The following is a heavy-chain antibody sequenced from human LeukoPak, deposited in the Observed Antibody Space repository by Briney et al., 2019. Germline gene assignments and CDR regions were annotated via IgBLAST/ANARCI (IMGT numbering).Heavy chain of an antibody. CDR2: TYYWSKWYI. Sequence: SQTLSLTCDISGDSVSSNRAAWNWFRQSPSRGLEWLGRTYYWSKWYIDYAVSVKGRITINPDTSKNQFSPQLNSVTPEDTAVYFCARRRYTRYEGYFDYWGQGILVTVSS. D-gene: IGHD5-12*01. V-gene: IGHV6-1*01. J-gene: IGHJ4*02. CDR1: GDSVSSNRAA. CDR3: ARRRYTRYEGYFDY.